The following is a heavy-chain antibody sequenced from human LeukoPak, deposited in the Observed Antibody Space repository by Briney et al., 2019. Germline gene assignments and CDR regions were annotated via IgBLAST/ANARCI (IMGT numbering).Heavy chain of an antibody. Sequence: KTSETLSLTCAVSGYSISSCYYWGWIRQPPGKGLEWIGSIYHSGSTYYNPSLKSRVTISVDTSKNQFSLKLSSVTAADTAVYYCARLTERRVPYSGYERYWFDPWGQGTLVTVSS. J-gene: IGHJ5*02. D-gene: IGHD5-12*01. CDR3: ARLTERRVPYSGYERYWFDP. CDR1: GYSISSCYY. CDR2: IYHSGST. V-gene: IGHV4-38-2*01.